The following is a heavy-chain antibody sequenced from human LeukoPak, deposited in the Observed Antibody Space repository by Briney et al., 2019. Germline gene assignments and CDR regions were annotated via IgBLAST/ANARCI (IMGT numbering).Heavy chain of an antibody. CDR3: ARVDPGITMTLDY. V-gene: IGHV4-30-2*01. D-gene: IGHD3-22*01. Sequence: PSETLSLTCTVSGGSISSGGYYWSWIRQPPGKGLEWIGYIYHSGSTYYNPSLKSRVTISVDRSKNQFSLKLSSVTAADTAVYYCARVDPGITMTLDYWGQGTLVTVSS. J-gene: IGHJ4*02. CDR1: GGSISSGGYY. CDR2: IYHSGST.